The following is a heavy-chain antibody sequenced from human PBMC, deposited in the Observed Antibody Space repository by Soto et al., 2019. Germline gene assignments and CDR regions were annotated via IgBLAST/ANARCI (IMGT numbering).Heavy chain of an antibody. CDR1: GFTFSNYG. CDR3: ARDGTRAFEI. V-gene: IGHV3-33*01. Sequence: QVQVVESGGGVVQPGRSLRLSCAASGFTFSNYGIHWVRQAPGKGLEWVAVIWYDGSKKYYADSVKGRFTISRDNSKNTLYLQMNSLRAEDTAVYYCARDGTRAFEIWGQGTMVTVSS. J-gene: IGHJ3*02. D-gene: IGHD1-26*01. CDR2: IWYDGSKK.